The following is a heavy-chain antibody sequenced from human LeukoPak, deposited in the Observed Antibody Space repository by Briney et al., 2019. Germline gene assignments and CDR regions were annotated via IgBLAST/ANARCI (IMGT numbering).Heavy chain of an antibody. V-gene: IGHV3-7*01. J-gene: IGHJ4*02. CDR3: ARINYYDRSGYYENYFDY. CDR2: IRQDGSET. Sequence: GGSLRLSCAASEFTFGSYWMSWVRQAPGKGLEWVASIRQDGSETYHADSVKGRFTIPRDNAENSLYLQMNSLRAEDTAVYYCARINYYDRSGYYENYFDYWGQGTLVTVSS. CDR1: EFTFGSYW. D-gene: IGHD3-22*01.